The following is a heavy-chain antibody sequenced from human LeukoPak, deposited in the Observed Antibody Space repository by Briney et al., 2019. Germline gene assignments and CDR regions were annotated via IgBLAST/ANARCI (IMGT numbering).Heavy chain of an antibody. V-gene: IGHV3-30*02. CDR2: IRYDGSNK. Sequence: RPGGSLRLSCAASGFTFSSYGMHWVRQAPGKGLEWVAFIRYDGSNKYYADSVKGRFTISRDNSKNTLYLQMNSLRAEDTAVYYCARSYSNSYQNYMDVWGKGTTVTVSS. CDR3: ARSYSNSYQNYMDV. D-gene: IGHD6-6*01. J-gene: IGHJ6*03. CDR1: GFTFSSYG.